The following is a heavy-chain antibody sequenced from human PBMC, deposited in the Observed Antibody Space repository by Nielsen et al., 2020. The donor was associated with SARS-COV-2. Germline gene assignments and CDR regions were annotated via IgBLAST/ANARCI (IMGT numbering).Heavy chain of an antibody. CDR1: GFTVSSNY. V-gene: IGHV3-53*01. D-gene: IGHD1-1*01. CDR3: ARDRYGDY. J-gene: IGHJ4*02. CDR2: IYSGGSST. Sequence: GESLKISCAASGFTVSSNYMSWVRQAPGKGLEWVSVIYSGGSSTYYADSVKGRFTISRDNAKNSLYLQMNSLRAEDTAVYYCARDRYGDYVGQGTLVTVSS.